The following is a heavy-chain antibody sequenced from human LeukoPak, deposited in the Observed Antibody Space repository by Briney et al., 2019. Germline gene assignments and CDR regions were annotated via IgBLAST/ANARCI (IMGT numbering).Heavy chain of an antibody. V-gene: IGHV3-21*01. J-gene: IGHJ4*02. CDR3: ARDDYGDFVFDY. D-gene: IGHD4-17*01. Sequence: GGSLRLSCAASGFTFSSYSMNWVRQAPGKGLEWVSSISSSSSYIYYADSVKGRFTISRDNAKNSLYLQMNSLRVEDTAVYYCARDDYGDFVFDYWGQGTLVTVSS. CDR1: GFTFSSYS. CDR2: ISSSSSYI.